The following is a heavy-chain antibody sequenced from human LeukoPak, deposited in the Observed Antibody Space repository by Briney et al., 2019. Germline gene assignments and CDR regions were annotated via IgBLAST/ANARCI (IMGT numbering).Heavy chain of an antibody. D-gene: IGHD5-18*01. CDR2: INHSGST. CDR3: ARGGSSHGYRFSLLY. J-gene: IGHJ4*02. CDR1: GGSFSGYY. Sequence: SETLSLTCAVYGGSFSGYYWSWIRQAPGKGLEWIGEINHSGSTMYNPSLKSRLTTSVDTSKNQFSLKLSSVTAADTAVYYCARGGSSHGYRFSLLYWGQGTLVTVSS. V-gene: IGHV4-34*01.